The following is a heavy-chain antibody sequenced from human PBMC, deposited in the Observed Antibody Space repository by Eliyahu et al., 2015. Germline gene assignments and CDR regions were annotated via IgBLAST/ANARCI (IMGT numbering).Heavy chain of an antibody. V-gene: IGHV2-26*01. CDR1: GFXLXNARXX. CDR3: ARIIHYFDGSSFYAEYYFDY. J-gene: IGHJ4*02. CDR2: IFSNDEK. D-gene: IGHD3-22*01. Sequence: QVTLKESGPVLVKPTETLTLTCTVXGFXLXNARXXVSWIRQPPGKALEWLAHIFSNDEKXYSTSLKSRLTISKDISXSQVVLTMTNMDPVDTATYYCARIIHYFDGSSFYAEYYFDYWGQGTLVTVSS.